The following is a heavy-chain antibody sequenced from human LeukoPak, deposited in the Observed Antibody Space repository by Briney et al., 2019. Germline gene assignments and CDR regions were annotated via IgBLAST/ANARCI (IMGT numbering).Heavy chain of an antibody. Sequence: GRSLRLSCAASGFTFDDYAMHWVRQAPGKGLEWVSGISWNSGSIGYADSVKGRFTISRDNAKNSLYLQMNSLRAEDMALYYCAKDHSQELRYFDWSRPNAFDIWGQGTMVTVSS. J-gene: IGHJ3*02. CDR2: ISWNSGSI. CDR1: GFTFDDYA. CDR3: AKDHSQELRYFDWSRPNAFDI. V-gene: IGHV3-9*03. D-gene: IGHD3-9*01.